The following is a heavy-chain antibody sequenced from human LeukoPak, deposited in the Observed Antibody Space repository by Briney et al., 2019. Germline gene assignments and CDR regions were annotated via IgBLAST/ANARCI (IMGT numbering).Heavy chain of an antibody. CDR1: GFTFSSYG. V-gene: IGHV3-33*01. CDR2: IWYDGSNK. D-gene: IGHD6-6*01. Sequence: PGGSLRLSCAASGFTFSSYGMHWVRQAPGKGLEWVAVIWYDGSNKYYADSVKGRFTISRDNSKNTLYLQMNSLRAEDTAVYYCARPRYYYYYGMDVWGQGTTVTVSS. J-gene: IGHJ6*02. CDR3: ARPRYYYYYGMDV.